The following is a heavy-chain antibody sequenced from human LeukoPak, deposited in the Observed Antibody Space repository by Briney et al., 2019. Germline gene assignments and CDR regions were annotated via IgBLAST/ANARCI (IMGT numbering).Heavy chain of an antibody. CDR2: ISYDGSNK. J-gene: IGHJ5*02. CDR1: GFTFSSYG. CDR3: AKDHCSSTSCYWFDP. D-gene: IGHD2-2*01. V-gene: IGHV3-30*18. Sequence: GGSLRLSCAASGFTFSSYGMHWVRQAPGKGLEWVAVISYDGSNKYYADSVKGRFTISRDNSKNTLYLQMNSLRAEDTAVYHCAKDHCSSTSCYWFDPWGQGTLVTVSS.